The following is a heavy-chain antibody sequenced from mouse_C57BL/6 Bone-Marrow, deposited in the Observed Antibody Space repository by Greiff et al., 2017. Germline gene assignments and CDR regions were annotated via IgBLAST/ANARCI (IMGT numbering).Heavy chain of an antibody. CDR2: IDPSDSYT. CDR1: GYTFTSYW. CDR3: ARGYYGSSYPQVGYFDV. D-gene: IGHD1-1*01. J-gene: IGHJ1*03. Sequence: QVQLQQPGAELVRPGTSVKLSCKASGYTFTSYWMHWVKQRPGQGLEWIGVIDPSDSYTNYNQKFKGKAKLTVDTSSSTAYMQLSSLTSEDSAVYYCARGYYGSSYPQVGYFDVWGTGTTVTVSS. V-gene: IGHV1-59*01.